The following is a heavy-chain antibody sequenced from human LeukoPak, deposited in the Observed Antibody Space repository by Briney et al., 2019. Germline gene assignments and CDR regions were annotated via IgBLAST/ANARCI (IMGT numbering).Heavy chain of an antibody. CDR2: IYTSGST. J-gene: IGHJ4*02. D-gene: IGHD5-24*01. CDR1: GGSISSYY. V-gene: IGHV4-4*07. CDR3: ARSQMATINGGVDF. Sequence: SETLSLTCTVSGGSISSYYWSWIRQPAGKGLEWIGRIYTSGSTNYNPSLKSRVTTSVDTSKNQFSLKLSSVTAADTAIYYCARSQMATINGGVDFWGQGTLVTVSS.